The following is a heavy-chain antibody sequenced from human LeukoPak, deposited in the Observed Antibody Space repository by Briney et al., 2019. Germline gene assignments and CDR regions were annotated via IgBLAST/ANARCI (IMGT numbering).Heavy chain of an antibody. J-gene: IGHJ6*02. CDR1: GYTFSASG. Sequence: ASVKLSCKASGYTFSASGINWVRLAPGHELEWMASINLHKTNKLYTQKFQGRVTLTTDTSTSPAYMDLRSLRSEGTGIYYCARRKDGVHYNGMDVWGQGTTVTVSS. D-gene: IGHD2-8*01. CDR2: INLHKTNK. V-gene: IGHV1-18*01. CDR3: ARRKDGVHYNGMDV.